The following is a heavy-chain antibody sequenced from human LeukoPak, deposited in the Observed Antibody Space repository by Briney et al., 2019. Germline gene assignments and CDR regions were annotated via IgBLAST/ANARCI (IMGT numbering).Heavy chain of an antibody. V-gene: IGHV5-51*01. J-gene: IGHJ4*02. CDR1: GYTFTKYW. Sequence: GESLKISCKASGYTFTKYWIGWVRQLPGKGLEWMGIIYPGDSDTRYSPSSQGQVTMSADTSSGTAYLQWSSLQASDTAMYYCARPPIVGATLTVDYWGQGTLVTVSS. CDR3: ARPPIVGATLTVDY. D-gene: IGHD1-26*01. CDR2: IYPGDSDT.